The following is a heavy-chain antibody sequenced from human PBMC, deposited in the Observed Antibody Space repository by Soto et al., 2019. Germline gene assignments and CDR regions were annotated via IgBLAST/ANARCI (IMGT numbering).Heavy chain of an antibody. CDR1: GGTFSSYA. D-gene: IGHD3-9*01. Sequence: ASVKVSCKASGGTFSSYAISWVRQAPGQGLEWMGGIIPIFGTANYAQKFQGRVTITADESTSTAYMELSSLRSEDTAVYYGARDDASPNYDILAPPHWGQGTLVTVSS. CDR2: IIPIFGTA. CDR3: ARDDASPNYDILAPPH. V-gene: IGHV1-69*13. J-gene: IGHJ4*02.